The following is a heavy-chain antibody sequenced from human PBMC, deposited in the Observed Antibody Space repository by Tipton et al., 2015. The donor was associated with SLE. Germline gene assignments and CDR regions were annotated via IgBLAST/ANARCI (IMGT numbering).Heavy chain of an antibody. CDR1: GGSISSYY. CDR3: ARQGQQLVRPYYYGMDV. D-gene: IGHD6-13*01. J-gene: IGHJ6*02. V-gene: IGHV4-59*08. CDR2: IYYSGST. Sequence: TLSLTCTVSGGSISSYYWSWIRQPPGKGLEWIGYIYYSGSTNYNPSLKSRVTISVDTSKNQFPLKLGSVTAADTAVYYCARQGQQLVRPYYYGMDVWGQGTTVTVSS.